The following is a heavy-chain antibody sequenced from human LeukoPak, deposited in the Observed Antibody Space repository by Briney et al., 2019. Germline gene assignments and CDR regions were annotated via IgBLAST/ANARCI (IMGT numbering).Heavy chain of an antibody. CDR2: IRYDGSNK. V-gene: IGHV3-30*02. Sequence: GGSLRLSCAASGFTFSSYGMHWVRQAPGKGLKWVAFIRYDGSNKYYADSVKGRFTISRYNSKNTLYLQMNSLRAEDTAVYYCAKVTSTTGDYFEYWGQGTLVTVSS. CDR3: AKVTSTTGDYFEY. D-gene: IGHD1-1*01. CDR1: GFTFSSYG. J-gene: IGHJ4*02.